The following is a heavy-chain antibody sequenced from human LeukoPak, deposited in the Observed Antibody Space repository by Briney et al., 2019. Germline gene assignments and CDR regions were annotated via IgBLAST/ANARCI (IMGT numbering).Heavy chain of an antibody. V-gene: IGHV3-30*03. D-gene: IGHD3/OR15-3a*01. Sequence: GRSLRLSCAASGFTFSSYGMHWVRQAPGKGLEWVAVISYDGSNKYYADSVKGRFTISRDNAKNSVYLQMNSLRAEDTAVYYCARVYRNEEDFWTPNNYMDVWGKGTTVTVSS. CDR3: ARVYRNEEDFWTPNNYMDV. CDR1: GFTFSSYG. J-gene: IGHJ6*04. CDR2: ISYDGSNK.